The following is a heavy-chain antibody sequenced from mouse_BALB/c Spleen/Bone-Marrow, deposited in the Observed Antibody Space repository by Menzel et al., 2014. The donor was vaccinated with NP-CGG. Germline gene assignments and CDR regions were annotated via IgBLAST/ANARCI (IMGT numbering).Heavy chain of an antibody. Sequence: VKLVESGPDLVAPSQSLSLTCTVSGFSLTSYGLHWVRQPPGKGLEWLGVIWSDGSTTYNSALKSRLSISKDNSKRQVLLKMNSLQTDGTAMYYCARSGTDYAMDYWGQGTSVTVSS. CDR2: IWSDGST. J-gene: IGHJ4*01. D-gene: IGHD4-1*01. CDR3: ARSGTDYAMDY. V-gene: IGHV2-6-2*01. CDR1: GFSLTSYG.